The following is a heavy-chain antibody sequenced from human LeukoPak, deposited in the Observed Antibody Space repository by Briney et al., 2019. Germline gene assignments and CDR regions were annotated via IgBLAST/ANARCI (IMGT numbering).Heavy chain of an antibody. Sequence: ASVKVSCKASGYTFTSYYMHWVRQAPGQGLEWVGWIRGSNSDTNYVPRLQGRITVTKDTSTNTAYMELRNLRSDDTAIYYCARDIGYGDHGIDYWGQGTLVTVSS. CDR2: IRGSNSDT. J-gene: IGHJ4*02. CDR1: GYTFTSYY. V-gene: IGHV1-18*04. CDR3: ARDIGYGDHGIDY. D-gene: IGHD4-17*01.